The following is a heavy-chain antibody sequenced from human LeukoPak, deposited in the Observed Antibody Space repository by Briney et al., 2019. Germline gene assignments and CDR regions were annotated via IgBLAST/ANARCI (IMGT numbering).Heavy chain of an antibody. V-gene: IGHV4-34*01. CDR3: ARGRLYYYGSGSYRPLDY. J-gene: IGHJ4*02. D-gene: IGHD3-10*01. CDR2: INHSGST. Sequence: SETLSLTCAVYGGSFSGYYWSWIRQPPGKGLEWIGEINHSGSTNYNPSLKSRVTISVDTSKNQFSLKLSPVTAADTAVYYCARGRLYYYGSGSYRPLDYWGQGTLVTVSS. CDR1: GGSFSGYY.